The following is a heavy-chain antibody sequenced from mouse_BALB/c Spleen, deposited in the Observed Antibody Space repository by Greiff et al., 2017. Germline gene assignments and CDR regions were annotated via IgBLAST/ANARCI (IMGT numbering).Heavy chain of an antibody. J-gene: IGHJ3*01. D-gene: IGHD4-1*01. CDR1: GFSLTSYG. V-gene: IGHV2-9*02. CDR3: AREGLTGTGDVFAY. Sequence: QVQLKESGPGLVAPSQSLSITCTVSGFSLTSYGVHWVRQPPGKGLEWLGVIWAGGSTNYNSALMSRLSISKDNSKSQVFLKMNSLQTDDTAMYYCAREGLTGTGDVFAYWGQGTLVTVSA. CDR2: IWAGGST.